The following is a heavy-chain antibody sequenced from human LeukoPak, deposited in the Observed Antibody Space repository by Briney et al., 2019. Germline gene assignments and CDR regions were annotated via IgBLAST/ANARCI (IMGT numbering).Heavy chain of an antibody. CDR1: GYTFSSYA. CDR3: ALGRIAARLYSPSDP. J-gene: IGHJ5*02. D-gene: IGHD6-6*01. CDR2: IIPIFGTA. Sequence: ASVKVSCKASGYTFSSYAISWVRQAPGQGREGMGGIIPIFGTANYAQKFQGRVTITVDESTSTAYMELSSLRSEDTAVYYCALGRIAARLYSPSDPWGQGTLVTVSS. V-gene: IGHV1-69*01.